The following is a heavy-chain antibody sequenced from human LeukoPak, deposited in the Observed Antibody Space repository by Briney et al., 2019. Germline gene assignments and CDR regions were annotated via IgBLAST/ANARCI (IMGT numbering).Heavy chain of an antibody. J-gene: IGHJ6*02. CDR2: INPNSGGT. D-gene: IGHD3-10*01. CDR3: ARGDGSGFYYYYGMDV. V-gene: IGHV1-2*02. Sequence: ASVKVSCKASGYTFTGYYMHWVRQAPGQGLEWMGWINPNSGGTNYAQKFQGRVTMTRDTSISTAYMELGRLRSDDTAVYYCARGDGSGFYYYYGMDVWGQGTTVTVSS. CDR1: GYTFTGYY.